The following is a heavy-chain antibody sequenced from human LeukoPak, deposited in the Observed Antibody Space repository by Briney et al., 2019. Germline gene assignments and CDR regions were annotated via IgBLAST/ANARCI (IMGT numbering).Heavy chain of an antibody. CDR3: AKQHAATGGYFDY. V-gene: IGHV3-23*01. D-gene: IGHD3-10*01. CDR2: FSASDGRT. J-gene: IGHJ4*02. Sequence: STFSASDGRTYYADSVKGRFTISRDNSKYTLYLQMNSLRAEDTAVYYCAKQHAATGGYFDYWGQGTLVTVSS.